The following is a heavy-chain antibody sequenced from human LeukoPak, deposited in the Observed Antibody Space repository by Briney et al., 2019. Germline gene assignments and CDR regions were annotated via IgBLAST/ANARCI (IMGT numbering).Heavy chain of an antibody. CDR2: MNPNSGNT. V-gene: IGHV1-8*03. J-gene: IGHJ6*03. CDR1: GYTFTSYD. D-gene: IGHD3-9*01. Sequence: ASVKVSCKASGYTFTSYDINWVRQATGQGLEWMGWMNPNSGNTGYAQKFQGRVTITRNTSISTAYMELSSLRSEDTAVYYCARGRLRYFDWLLNYYYYYMDVWGKGTTVTVSS. CDR3: ARGRLRYFDWLLNYYYYYMDV.